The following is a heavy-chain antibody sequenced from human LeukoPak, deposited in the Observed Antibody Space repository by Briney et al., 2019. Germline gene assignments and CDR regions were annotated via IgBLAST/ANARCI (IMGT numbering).Heavy chain of an antibody. V-gene: IGHV3-30*02. Sequence: PGGSLRLSCAASGFTFSSYGMHWVRQAPGKGLEWVAFIRYDGSNKYYADSVKDRFTISGDNSKNTLYLQMNSLRAEDTAVYYCAKVGILTGYSLGVWGKGTTVTVSS. CDR2: IRYDGSNK. J-gene: IGHJ6*04. CDR3: AKVGILTGYSLGV. D-gene: IGHD3-9*01. CDR1: GFTFSSYG.